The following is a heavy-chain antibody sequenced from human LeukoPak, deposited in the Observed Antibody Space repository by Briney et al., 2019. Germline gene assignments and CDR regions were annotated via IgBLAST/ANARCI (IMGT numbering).Heavy chain of an antibody. V-gene: IGHV3-33*01. D-gene: IGHD6-19*01. J-gene: IGHJ4*02. CDR2: IWYDGSNK. Sequence: GQPGRALRLSCAASGVTFRSYGTHWVRQAPGKGLGWGAVIWYDGSNKYYVDSVKGRFTISRDNSKNTLYLQMNSLRAEDTAVYYCARDTWRAVAGIPFDYWGQGTLVTVSS. CDR3: ARDTWRAVAGIPFDY. CDR1: GVTFRSYG.